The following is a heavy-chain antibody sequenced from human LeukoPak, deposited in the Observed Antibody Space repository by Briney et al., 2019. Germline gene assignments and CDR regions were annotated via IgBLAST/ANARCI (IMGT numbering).Heavy chain of an antibody. CDR2: IYPGDSDT. V-gene: IGHV5-51*01. CDR3: ARQVAGCSSSGYYGMDV. D-gene: IGHD6-13*01. J-gene: IGHJ6*02. CDR1: GYSFTSYW. Sequence: GESLKISCKGSGYSFTSYWIGWVRQMPGKGLEWMGIIYPGDSDTRYSPSFQGQVTISADKSISTAYLQWSSLKASDTAMYYCARQVAGCSSSGYYGMDVWGQGTTVTVSS.